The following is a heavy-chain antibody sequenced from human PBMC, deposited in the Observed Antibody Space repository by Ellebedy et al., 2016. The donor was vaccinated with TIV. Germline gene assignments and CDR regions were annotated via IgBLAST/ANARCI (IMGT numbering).Heavy chain of an antibody. CDR3: ATGVYFYTLDV. V-gene: IGHV1-69*01. J-gene: IGHJ6*02. D-gene: IGHD2-8*01. Sequence: DYAQTFQDRVTITADESTSTPFMELSSLRSEDTAVYYCATGVYFYTLDVWGQGTTVTVSS.